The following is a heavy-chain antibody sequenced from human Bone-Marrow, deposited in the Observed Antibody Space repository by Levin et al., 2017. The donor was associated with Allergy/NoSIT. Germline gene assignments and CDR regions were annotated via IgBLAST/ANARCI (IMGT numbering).Heavy chain of an antibody. CDR1: GFTFSTYR. V-gene: IGHV3-7*01. D-gene: IGHD2-8*02. CDR3: AMTMYWWPGEFDY. Sequence: PGGSLRLSCAASGFTFSTYRMNWVRQAPGKGLEWVANIKQDGTETSYVDSVKGRFTISRDNVKNSLYLQMNSLRAEDTAVYYCAMTMYWWPGEFDYWGQGTLVAVSS. J-gene: IGHJ4*02. CDR2: IKQDGTET.